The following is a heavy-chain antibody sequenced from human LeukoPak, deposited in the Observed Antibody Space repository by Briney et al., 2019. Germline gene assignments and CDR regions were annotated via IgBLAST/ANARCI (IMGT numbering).Heavy chain of an antibody. CDR3: AKVGYSTNWLYFDY. CDR2: ISYDGTNK. J-gene: IGHJ4*02. D-gene: IGHD6-13*01. V-gene: IGHV3-30*18. Sequence: PGRSLRLPWAASGFTFSSYGMHWVRQAPGKGLEWVGVISYDGTNKNYADSVKGRFTISRGNSKNTLYLQMNSLRAEDTAVYYCAKVGYSTNWLYFDYWGQGTLVTVSS. CDR1: GFTFSSYG.